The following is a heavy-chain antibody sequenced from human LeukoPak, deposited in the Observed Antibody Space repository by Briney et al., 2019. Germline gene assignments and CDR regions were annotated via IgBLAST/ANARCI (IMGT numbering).Heavy chain of an antibody. J-gene: IGHJ6*03. Sequence: SETLSLTCTVSGGSISSGGYYWSWIRQPPGKGLEWIEYIYHSGSTYYNPSLKSRVTISVDRSKNQFSLKLSSVTAADTAVYYCARPLGNRGNVLRFLEWLRSGIPYYYYMDVWGKGTTVTVSS. D-gene: IGHD3-3*01. CDR2: IYHSGST. CDR3: ARPLGNRGNVLRFLEWLRSGIPYYYYMDV. CDR1: GGSISSGGYY. V-gene: IGHV4-30-2*01.